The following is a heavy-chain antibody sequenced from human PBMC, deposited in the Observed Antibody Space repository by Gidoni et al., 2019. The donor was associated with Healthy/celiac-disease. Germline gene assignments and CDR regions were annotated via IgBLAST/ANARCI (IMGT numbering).Heavy chain of an antibody. CDR1: GFTFSSYG. CDR3: AKDTSWELPGGAFDI. CDR2: ISYDGSNK. J-gene: IGHJ3*02. Sequence: QVQLVESGGGVVQPGRSLRLSCAAPGFTFSSYGMHWVRQAPGKGLEWVAVISYDGSNKYYADSVKGRFTISRDNSKNTLYLQMNSLRAEDTAVYYCAKDTSWELPGGAFDIWGQGTMVTVSS. D-gene: IGHD1-26*01. V-gene: IGHV3-30*18.